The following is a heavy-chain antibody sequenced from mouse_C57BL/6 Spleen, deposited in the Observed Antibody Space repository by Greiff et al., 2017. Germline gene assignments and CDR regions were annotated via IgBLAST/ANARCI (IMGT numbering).Heavy chain of an antibody. Sequence: VQLVESDAELVKPGASVKISCKVSGYTFTDHTIHWMKQRPEQGLEWIGYIYPRDGSTKYNEKFKGKATLTADKSSSTAYMQLNSLTSEDSAVXFCARFPLLYYGSSYRYFDVWGTGTTVTVSS. J-gene: IGHJ1*03. CDR3: ARFPLLYYGSSYRYFDV. V-gene: IGHV1-78*01. CDR2: IYPRDGST. D-gene: IGHD1-1*01. CDR1: GYTFTDHT.